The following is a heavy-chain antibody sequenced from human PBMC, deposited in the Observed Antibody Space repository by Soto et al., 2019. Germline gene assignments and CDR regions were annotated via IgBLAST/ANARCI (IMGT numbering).Heavy chain of an antibody. CDR1: GGSVRAPDW. CDR3: ARVRQGCSANNCYFDP. Sequence: QVHLQESGPGLVAPSGTLSLTCTLSGGSVRAPDWWNWVRQSPDKGLEGIAEVHISGHSNYNPSLRSRVSVSIDSSKNQFYMNLNSVTAADTAIYYCARVRQGCSANNCYFDPWGQGTQVTISS. V-gene: IGHV4-4*02. D-gene: IGHD1-1*01. J-gene: IGHJ5*01. CDR2: VHISGHS.